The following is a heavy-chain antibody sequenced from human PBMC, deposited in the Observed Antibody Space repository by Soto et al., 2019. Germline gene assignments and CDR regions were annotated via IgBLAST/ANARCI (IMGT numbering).Heavy chain of an antibody. V-gene: IGHV3-72*01. D-gene: IGHD3-9*01. CDR1: GFTFSDHY. CDR3: VRGGTAYQLDY. Sequence: EVQLVESGGGLVQPGGSLRLSCAASGFTFSDHYMDWVRQASGKGLEWVGRIRNKANSYTAEYAASVKGRFTISRDDSKHSLYLQMNSLKIGDTALYYCVRGGTAYQLDYWGQGTLVTVSS. CDR2: IRNKANSYTA. J-gene: IGHJ4*02.